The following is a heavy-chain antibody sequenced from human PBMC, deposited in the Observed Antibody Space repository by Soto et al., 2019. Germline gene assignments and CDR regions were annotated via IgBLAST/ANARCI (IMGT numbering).Heavy chain of an antibody. Sequence: GSLQLSCAASGFSVSSNYMSWVRQAPGEGLEWVAIIYINGSTDYADSVQGRFSVSRDIYKNTLFLQMNNLRAEDTAVYFCSGDPSGYDEGDWYHGVDVWGQGTTVTVSS. CDR1: GFSVSSNY. D-gene: IGHD5-12*01. CDR3: SGDPSGYDEGDWYHGVDV. J-gene: IGHJ6*02. V-gene: IGHV3-53*01. CDR2: IYINGST.